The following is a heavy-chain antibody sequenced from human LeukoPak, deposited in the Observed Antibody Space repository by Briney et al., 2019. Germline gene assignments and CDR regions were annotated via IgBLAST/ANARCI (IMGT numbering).Heavy chain of an antibody. D-gene: IGHD3-9*01. V-gene: IGHV4-38-2*01. J-gene: IGHJ3*02. CDR2: IYHSGST. CDR1: GYSISSGYY. Sequence: SETLSLTCAVSGYSISSGYYWGWIRQPPGKGLEWIGSIYHSGSTYYNPSLKSRVTISVDTSKNQFSLKLSSVTAADTAVYYCARRLGNAFDIWDQGTMVTVSS. CDR3: ARRLGNAFDI.